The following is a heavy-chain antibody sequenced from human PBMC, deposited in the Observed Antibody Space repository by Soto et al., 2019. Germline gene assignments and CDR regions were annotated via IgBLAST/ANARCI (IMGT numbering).Heavy chain of an antibody. Sequence: PSQTLSLTCAISGDSVSSNSAAWNWIRQSPSRGLEWLGRTYYRSKWYNDYAVSVKSRITINPDTSKNQFSLQLNSVTPEDTAVYYCARESAGVDYVWGSYRYSPNGMDVWGQGTTVTVSS. V-gene: IGHV6-1*01. CDR3: ARESAGVDYVWGSYRYSPNGMDV. CDR1: GDSVSSNSAA. D-gene: IGHD3-16*02. CDR2: TYYRSKWYN. J-gene: IGHJ6*02.